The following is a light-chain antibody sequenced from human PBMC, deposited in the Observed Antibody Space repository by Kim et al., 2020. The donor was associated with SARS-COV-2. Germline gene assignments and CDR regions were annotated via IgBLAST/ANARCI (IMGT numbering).Light chain of an antibody. CDR1: SSNIGSNY. CDR3: AAWDDSLSGPV. J-gene: IGLJ3*02. CDR2: RNN. Sequence: ELTQPPSAYGTPGQRVTISCSGSSSNIGSNYVYWYQQLPGTAPKLLIYRNNQRPSGVPDRFSGSKSGTSSSLAISGLRSEDEADYYCAAWDDSLSGPVFGGGTQLTVL. V-gene: IGLV1-47*01.